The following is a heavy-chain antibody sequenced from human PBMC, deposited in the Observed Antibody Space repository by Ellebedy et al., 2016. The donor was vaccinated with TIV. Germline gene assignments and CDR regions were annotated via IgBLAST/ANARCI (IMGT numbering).Heavy chain of an antibody. D-gene: IGHD6-6*01. CDR2: ITYDGSNN. V-gene: IGHV3-30-3*01. CDR3: ASSSSGQKGGNWFDP. J-gene: IGHJ5*02. Sequence: PGGSLRLSCAASGFPFSRYSMHWLRQAPGKALSCLAVITYDGSNNYYADSVKGRFTIARDISKNTRYLQMTSLRAEDTAVYYCASSSSGQKGGNWFDPWGQGTMVTVSS. CDR1: GFPFSRYS.